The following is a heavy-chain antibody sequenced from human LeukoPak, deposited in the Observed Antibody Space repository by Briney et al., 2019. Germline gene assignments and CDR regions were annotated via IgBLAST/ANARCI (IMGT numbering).Heavy chain of an antibody. V-gene: IGHV3-23*01. CDR2: ISGSGGST. Sequence: LSGGSLRLSCAASGFTFSSYAMSWVRQAPGKGLEWVSAISGSGGSTYYADSVKGRFTISRDNPKNTLYLQMNSLRAEDTAVYYCARDRWEYSYGFRTFDNWGQGTLVTVSS. CDR3: ARDRWEYSYGFRTFDN. D-gene: IGHD5-18*01. CDR1: GFTFSSYA. J-gene: IGHJ4*02.